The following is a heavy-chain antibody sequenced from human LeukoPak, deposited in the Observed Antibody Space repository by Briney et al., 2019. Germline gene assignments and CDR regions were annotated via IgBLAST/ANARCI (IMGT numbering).Heavy chain of an antibody. J-gene: IGHJ4*02. CDR3: ARDQGGIDY. D-gene: IGHD1-26*01. Sequence: GGSLRLSCAASGFTFSSYSMNRVRQAPGKGLEWVSSISSSSSYIYYADSVKGRFPISRDNAKNSLYLQMNSLRAEDTAVYYCARDQGGIDYWGQGTLVTVSS. V-gene: IGHV3-21*01. CDR2: ISSSSSYI. CDR1: GFTFSSYS.